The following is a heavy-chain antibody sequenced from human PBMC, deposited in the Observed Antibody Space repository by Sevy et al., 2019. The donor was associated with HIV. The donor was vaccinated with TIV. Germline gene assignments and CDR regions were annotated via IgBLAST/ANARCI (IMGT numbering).Heavy chain of an antibody. J-gene: IGHJ3*01. CDR2: ISGSGGKT. Sequence: GGSLRLSCAASGFTFSTYAMSWVRQAPGKGLEWVSGISGSGGKTYYADSVKGRLTISRDNSKNTLYLQMNSLRAEDTAVYYCAKGPSGGGLLSAVDFWGQGTRVTV. CDR3: AKGPSGGGLLSAVDF. D-gene: IGHD3-10*01. V-gene: IGHV3-23*01. CDR1: GFTFSTYA.